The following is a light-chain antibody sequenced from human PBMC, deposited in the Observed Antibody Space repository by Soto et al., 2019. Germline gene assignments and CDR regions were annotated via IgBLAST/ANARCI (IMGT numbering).Light chain of an antibody. CDR1: QFIDRY. V-gene: IGKV3-11*01. J-gene: IGKJ5*01. CDR3: QQRSNLPPT. Sequence: EIVLTQSPATLSLSPGERANLSCRASQFIDRYLAWYRQIPGQAPRLLIYDASNRATGIPDRFSGGGSGTVFTLTISSLEPEDFAVYYCQQRSNLPPTFGQGTRLEIK. CDR2: DAS.